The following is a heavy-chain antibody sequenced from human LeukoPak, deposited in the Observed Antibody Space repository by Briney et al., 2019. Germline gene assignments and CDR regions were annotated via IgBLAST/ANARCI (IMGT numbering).Heavy chain of an antibody. CDR1: GGSISSYY. D-gene: IGHD1-1*01. J-gene: IGHJ6*02. CDR2: FYDSWST. Sequence: SETLSLTCTVSGGSISSYYWSWIRQPPGKGLEWIGYFYDSWSTNYNPSLKSRVTISVDTSKNQFSLKLISVTAADTAVYYCARVGGTNYYYYGMDVWGQGTTVTVPS. CDR3: ARVGGTNYYYYGMDV. V-gene: IGHV4-59*01.